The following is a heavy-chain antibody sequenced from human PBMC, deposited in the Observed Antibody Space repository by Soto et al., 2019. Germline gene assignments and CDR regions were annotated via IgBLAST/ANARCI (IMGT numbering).Heavy chain of an antibody. CDR2: IYHSGST. CDR1: GGSISSSSW. D-gene: IGHD6-13*01. Sequence: SETLSLTCAVSGGSISSSSWWSWVRQPPGKGLEWIGEIYHSGSTNYNPSLKSRVTISVDTSKNQFSLKLTSVTAADTAMYYCARPKTIGAAAGKGWFDPWGQGTLVTVSS. CDR3: ARPKTIGAAAGKGWFDP. V-gene: IGHV4-4*02. J-gene: IGHJ5*02.